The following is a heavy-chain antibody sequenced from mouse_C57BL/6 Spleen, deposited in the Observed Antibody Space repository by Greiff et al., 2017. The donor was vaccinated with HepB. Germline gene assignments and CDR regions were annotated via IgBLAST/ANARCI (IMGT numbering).Heavy chain of an antibody. J-gene: IGHJ4*01. CDR1: GYTFTSYW. D-gene: IGHD2-5*01. V-gene: IGHV1-55*01. Sequence: QVQLQQPGAELVKPGASVKMSCKASGYTFTSYWITWVKQRPGQGLEWIGDIYPGSGSTNYNEKFKSKATLTVDTSSSTAYMQLSSLTSEDSAVYYCARCGGYSNYYAMDYWGQGTSVTVSS. CDR2: IYPGSGST. CDR3: ARCGGYSNYYAMDY.